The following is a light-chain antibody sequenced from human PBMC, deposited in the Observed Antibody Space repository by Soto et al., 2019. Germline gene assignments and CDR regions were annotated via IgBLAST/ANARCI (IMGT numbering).Light chain of an antibody. J-gene: IGLJ2*01. CDR3: SSYAGSSTLV. CDR1: SSDIGGYNY. CDR2: EVT. V-gene: IGLV2-14*01. Sequence: QSALTQPPSASGSPGQSITISCTGTSSDIGGYNYVSWYQQYPGKAPKVMIYEVTNRPSGVSNRFSGSKSGNTASLTISGLQAEDEADYYCSSYAGSSTLVFGGGTKLTVL.